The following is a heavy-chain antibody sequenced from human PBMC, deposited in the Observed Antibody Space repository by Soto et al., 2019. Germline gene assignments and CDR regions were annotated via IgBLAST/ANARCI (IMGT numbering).Heavy chain of an antibody. CDR2: IWYDGSNK. J-gene: IGHJ5*02. Sequence: GGSLRLSCAASGFTFSSYGMHWVRQAPGKGLEWVAVIWYDGSNKYYADSVKGRFTISRDNSKNTLYLQMNSLRAEDTAVYYCARDPASYYYGSGRPNWFDPWGQGTLVTVSS. V-gene: IGHV3-33*01. CDR3: ARDPASYYYGSGRPNWFDP. CDR1: GFTFSSYG. D-gene: IGHD3-10*01.